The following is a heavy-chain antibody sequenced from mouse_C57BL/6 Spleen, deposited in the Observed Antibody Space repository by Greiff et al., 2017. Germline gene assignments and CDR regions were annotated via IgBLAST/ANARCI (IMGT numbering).Heavy chain of an antibody. CDR3: ARGSYGSSYGFAY. J-gene: IGHJ3*01. CDR1: GFTFSSYA. V-gene: IGHV5-4*03. Sequence: DVKLVESGGGLVKPGGSLKLSCAASGFTFSSYAMSWVRQTPEKRLEWVATISDGGSYTYYPDNVKGRFTISRDNAKNNLYLQMSHLKSEDTAMYYCARGSYGSSYGFAYWGQGTLVTVSA. CDR2: ISDGGSYT. D-gene: IGHD1-1*01.